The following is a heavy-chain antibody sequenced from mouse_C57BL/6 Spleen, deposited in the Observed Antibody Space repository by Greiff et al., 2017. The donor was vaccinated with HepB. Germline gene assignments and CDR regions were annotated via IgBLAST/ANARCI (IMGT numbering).Heavy chain of an antibody. CDR2: IDPSDSET. CDR3: ARGRDSQGDYSNYGRFAY. Sequence: QVQLQQPGAELVRPGSSVKLSCKASGYTFTSYWMHWVKQRPIQGLEWIGNIDPSDSETHYNQKFKDKATLTVDKSSSTAYMQLSSLTSEDSAVYYCARGRDSQGDYSNYGRFAYWGQGTLVTVSA. V-gene: IGHV1-52*01. D-gene: IGHD2-5*01. CDR1: GYTFTSYW. J-gene: IGHJ3*01.